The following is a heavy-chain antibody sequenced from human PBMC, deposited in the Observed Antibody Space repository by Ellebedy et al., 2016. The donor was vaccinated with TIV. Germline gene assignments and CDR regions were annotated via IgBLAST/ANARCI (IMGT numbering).Heavy chain of an antibody. CDR1: GDRVSSNSAV. CDR2: TYYRSKWYS. J-gene: IGHJ4*02. Sequence: SQTLSLTCXISGDRVSSNSAVCTCIRQSPSRGLEWLGRTYYRSKWYSDYAVSVRSRLTVIPDTSTNQFSLQLSSVTPEDTAMYYCARTKSGTGGFWGQGTLVTVSS. D-gene: IGHD3-10*01. V-gene: IGHV6-1*01. CDR3: ARTKSGTGGF.